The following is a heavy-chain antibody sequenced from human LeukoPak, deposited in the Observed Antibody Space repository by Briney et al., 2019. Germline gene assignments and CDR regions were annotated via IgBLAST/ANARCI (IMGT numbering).Heavy chain of an antibody. J-gene: IGHJ4*02. CDR3: AKDLDDNGGLAPFDH. Sequence: GGSLRLSCATSGFNYRNCAKHWVRQAPGQGPEWVSGISGSGVNTYFADSVKGRFTISRDNSKNTPSLQMNSLRTEDTAIYYCAKDLDDNGGLAPFDHWGQGILVTVSS. D-gene: IGHD4/OR15-4a*01. CDR1: GFNYRNCA. V-gene: IGHV3-23*01. CDR2: ISGSGVNT.